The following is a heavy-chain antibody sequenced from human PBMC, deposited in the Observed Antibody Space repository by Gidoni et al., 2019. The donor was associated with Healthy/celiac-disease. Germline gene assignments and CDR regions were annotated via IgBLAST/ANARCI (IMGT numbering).Heavy chain of an antibody. Sequence: EVQLVQSGAEVKKPGESLKISCKGSGYSFTSYWLGWVRQMPGKGLEWMGIIYPGDPDTRYSPSFQGQVTISADKSISTAYLQWSSLKASDTAMYYCARHGQWELTDGAFDIWGQGTMVTVSS. D-gene: IGHD1-26*01. V-gene: IGHV5-51*01. CDR1: GYSFTSYW. CDR2: IYPGDPDT. CDR3: ARHGQWELTDGAFDI. J-gene: IGHJ3*02.